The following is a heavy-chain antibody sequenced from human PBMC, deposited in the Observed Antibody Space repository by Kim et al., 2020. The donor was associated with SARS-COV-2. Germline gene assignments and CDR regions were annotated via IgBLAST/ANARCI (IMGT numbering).Heavy chain of an antibody. J-gene: IGHJ4*02. D-gene: IGHD3-10*01. CDR3: AKDTGSGILWFGELGGY. V-gene: IGHV3-30*02. Sequence: VQARFTSARDNSKNTLYLQMTSLRAEDTAVYYCAKDTGSGILWFGELGGYWGQGTLVTVSS.